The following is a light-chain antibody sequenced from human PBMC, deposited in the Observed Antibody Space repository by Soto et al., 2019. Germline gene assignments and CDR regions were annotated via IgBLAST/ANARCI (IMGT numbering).Light chain of an antibody. V-gene: IGLV2-11*01. CDR1: SSDDGAYNF. J-gene: IGLJ1*01. CDR2: DVN. CDR3: CSYAGNYKYV. Sequence: QSVLTQPHSVSGSPGQSVTISCTGTSSDDGAYNFASWYQQRPGTAPRLIIYDVNKRPSGVPDRFSGSKSGNTASLTISGLQAEDEADYYCCSYAGNYKYVFGSGTKVTVL.